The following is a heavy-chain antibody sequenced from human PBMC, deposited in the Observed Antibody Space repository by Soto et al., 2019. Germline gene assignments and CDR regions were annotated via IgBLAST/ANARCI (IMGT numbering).Heavy chain of an antibody. Sequence: SETLSLTCTVSGGSISSYYWSWIRQPPGKGLEWIGYIYYSGSTNYNPSLKSRVTISVDTSKNQFSLKLSSVTAADTAVYYCARVGEPYYDILTGYYSGGVYYYYMDVWGKGTTVTVSS. J-gene: IGHJ6*03. CDR1: GGSISSYY. D-gene: IGHD3-9*01. CDR3: ARVGEPYYDILTGYYSGGVYYYYMDV. CDR2: IYYSGST. V-gene: IGHV4-59*01.